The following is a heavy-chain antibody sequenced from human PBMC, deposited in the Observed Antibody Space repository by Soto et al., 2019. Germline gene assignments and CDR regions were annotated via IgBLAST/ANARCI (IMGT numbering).Heavy chain of an antibody. V-gene: IGHV3-64*01. CDR2: ISSNGGST. CDR1: GFTFGSYA. Sequence: TGGSLRLSCAASGFTFGSYAMHWVRQAPGKGLEYVSAISSNGGSTYYANSVKGRFTISRDNSKNTLYLQMGSLRAEDMAVYYCARALGYAFDIWGQGTMVTVSS. J-gene: IGHJ3*02. D-gene: IGHD7-27*01. CDR3: ARALGYAFDI.